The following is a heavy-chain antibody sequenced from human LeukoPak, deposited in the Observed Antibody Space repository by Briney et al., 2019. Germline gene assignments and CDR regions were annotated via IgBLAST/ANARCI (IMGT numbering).Heavy chain of an antibody. V-gene: IGHV3-33*01. Sequence: GGSLRLSCAASGFTFSNDAMHWVRQAPGKGLEWVAFIWFDGSNKHYADSVKGRFTISRDNSEDTLYLQMNSLRAEDTAVYYCVRDPSGSGFAFDSWGQGALVTVSS. CDR2: IWFDGSNK. D-gene: IGHD1-1*01. CDR1: GFTFSNDA. CDR3: VRDPSGSGFAFDS. J-gene: IGHJ4*02.